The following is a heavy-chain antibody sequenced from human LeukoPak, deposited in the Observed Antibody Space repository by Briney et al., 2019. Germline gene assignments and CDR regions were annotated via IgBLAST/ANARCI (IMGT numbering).Heavy chain of an antibody. Sequence: PGGSLRLSCAASGFTFSSYWMSWVRQAPGKGLEWVSAISGSGGSTYYADSVKGRFTISRDNSKNTLYLQMNSLRAEDTAVYYRAKGRLMYSSSAEGFADWGQGTLVTVSS. J-gene: IGHJ4*02. D-gene: IGHD6-6*01. CDR1: GFTFSSYW. V-gene: IGHV3-23*01. CDR3: AKGRLMYSSSAEGFAD. CDR2: ISGSGGST.